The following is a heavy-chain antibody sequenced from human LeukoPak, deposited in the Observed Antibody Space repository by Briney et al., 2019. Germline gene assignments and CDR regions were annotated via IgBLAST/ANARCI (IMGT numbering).Heavy chain of an antibody. D-gene: IGHD3-10*01. V-gene: IGHV1-18*01. Sequence: ASVKVSCKASGYTFTSYGISWVRQAPGQGLEWMGWISAYNGNTNYAQKLQGRVTMTTDTSTSTAYMELRSLRSDDTAVYYCARSLTMVRGVNRGPFRYWGRGTLVTVSS. CDR3: ARSLTMVRGVNRGPFRY. CDR1: GYTFTSYG. CDR2: ISAYNGNT. J-gene: IGHJ4*02.